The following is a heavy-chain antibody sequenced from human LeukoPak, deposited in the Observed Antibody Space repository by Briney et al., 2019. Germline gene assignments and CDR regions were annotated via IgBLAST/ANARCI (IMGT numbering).Heavy chain of an antibody. CDR2: IRYDGSNK. V-gene: IGHV3-30*02. CDR3: AKDPNYYDSEGY. J-gene: IGHJ4*02. Sequence: GGSLRLSCAASGFTFSSYGMHWVRQAPGKGLEWVAFIRYDGSNKYYADSVKGRFTISRDNSKNTLYLQMNSLRAEDTAVYYCAKDPNYYDSEGYWGQGTLVTVSS. D-gene: IGHD3-22*01. CDR1: GFTFSSYG.